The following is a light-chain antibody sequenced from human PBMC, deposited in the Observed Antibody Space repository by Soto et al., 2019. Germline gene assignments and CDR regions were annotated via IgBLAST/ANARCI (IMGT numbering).Light chain of an antibody. J-gene: IGKJ4*01. Sequence: DIQMTQSPSSLSASVGDRVTITCQASQDISNYLNWYQQKPGKAPKLLIYDASNLETGVPSRFSGSGSGTDFTFTISSLQPEDNATYYCQQYDNLALTFGGGTKVDIK. CDR1: QDISNY. CDR2: DAS. CDR3: QQYDNLALT. V-gene: IGKV1-33*01.